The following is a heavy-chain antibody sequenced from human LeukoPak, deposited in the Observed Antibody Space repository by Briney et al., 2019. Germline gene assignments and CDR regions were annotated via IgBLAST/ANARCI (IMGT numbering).Heavy chain of an antibody. D-gene: IGHD1-26*01. CDR1: GFTFSSYW. Sequence: GGSLRLSCAASGFTFSSYWMSWVRQAPGKGLEWVANIKQDGSNKYYADSVKGRFTISRDNSKNTLYLQMNSLRAEDTAVYYCAKALGGSYLDYWGQGTLVTVSS. CDR3: AKALGGSYLDY. V-gene: IGHV3-7*01. CDR2: IKQDGSNK. J-gene: IGHJ4*02.